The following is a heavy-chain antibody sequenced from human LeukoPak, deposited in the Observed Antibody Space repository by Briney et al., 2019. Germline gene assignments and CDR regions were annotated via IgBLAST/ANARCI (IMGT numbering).Heavy chain of an antibody. CDR2: ISYDGSNK. D-gene: IGHD2-2*01. CDR3: ARDPSIVVPAASDAFDI. CDR1: GFTFCSYA. V-gene: IGHV3-30*04. Sequence: GGSLRLSCAACGFTFCSYARQWVRQAPGKGLEWVAVISYDGSNKYYADSVKGRFTISRDNSKNTLYLQMNSLRAEDTAVYYCARDPSIVVPAASDAFDIWGQGTMVTVSS. J-gene: IGHJ3*02.